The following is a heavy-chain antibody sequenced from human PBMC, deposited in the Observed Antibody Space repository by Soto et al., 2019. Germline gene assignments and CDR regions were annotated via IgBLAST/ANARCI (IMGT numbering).Heavy chain of an antibody. CDR3: AALDTAMVKTAGY. V-gene: IGHV3-7*01. D-gene: IGHD5-18*01. Sequence: PGGSMRLSCAASGYSISTYWMSWVRQAPGKGLEWVANVKQDGSEEYYVDSVKGRFTISRDNAKNSLYLQMNSLRVEDTAVYYCAALDTAMVKTAGYWGQGTLVIVSS. J-gene: IGHJ4*02. CDR2: VKQDGSEE. CDR1: GYSISTYW.